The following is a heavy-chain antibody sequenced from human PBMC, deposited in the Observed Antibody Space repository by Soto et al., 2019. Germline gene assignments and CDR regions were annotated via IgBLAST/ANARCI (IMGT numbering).Heavy chain of an antibody. CDR3: VRLKVYYETCATFDI. Sequence: SETLSLTCTVSGGSISSSSDYWGWLRQHPGKGLEWIGTIYHSGATYYNPSLESRVTMSVDTSNNHFSLKMTSVTAADTAVYFCVRLKVYYETCATFDIWGQGTMVTVSS. CDR1: GGSISSSSDY. CDR2: IYHSGAT. J-gene: IGHJ3*02. D-gene: IGHD3-22*01. V-gene: IGHV4-39*02.